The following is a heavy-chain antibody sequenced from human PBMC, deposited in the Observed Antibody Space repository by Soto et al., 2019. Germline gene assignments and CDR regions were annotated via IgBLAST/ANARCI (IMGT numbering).Heavy chain of an antibody. CDR2: IIPILGIA. CDR3: AREDSGYEFGRAFDI. Sequence: SVKVSCKASGGTFSSYTSSWVRQAPGQGLEWMGRIIPILGIANYAQKFQGRVTITADKSTSTAYMELSSLRSEDTAVYYCAREDSGYEFGRAFDIWGQGTMVTVSS. J-gene: IGHJ3*02. CDR1: GGTFSSYT. D-gene: IGHD5-12*01. V-gene: IGHV1-69*04.